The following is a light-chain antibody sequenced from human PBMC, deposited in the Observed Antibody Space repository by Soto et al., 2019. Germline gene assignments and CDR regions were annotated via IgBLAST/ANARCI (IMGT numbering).Light chain of an antibody. CDR1: QSISGW. CDR2: EAS. CDR3: QQYKSYPGT. V-gene: IGKV1-5*03. J-gene: IGKJ1*01. Sequence: DIQMTQSPSTLSTSAGDRVTITCRASQSISGWLAWYQQKPGKAPNLLIYEASSLESGVPSRFRGSGSGTELTLTISSLQPDEFATYYCQQYKSYPGTFGQGTKVEIK.